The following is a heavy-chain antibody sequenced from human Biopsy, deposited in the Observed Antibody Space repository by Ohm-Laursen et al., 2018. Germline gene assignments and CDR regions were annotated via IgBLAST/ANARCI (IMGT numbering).Heavy chain of an antibody. V-gene: IGHV4-4*07. CDR1: GGSLSSYS. J-gene: IGHJ5*02. CDR2: IYTSGIT. CDR3: ARDRDRRGWFDP. D-gene: IGHD1-14*01. Sequence: GTLSLTCTVSGGSLSSYSWSWIRQPAGKGLEWIGQIYTSGITNYNPSLKSRVTMSVDTSKNKFSLRVSSVTAADTAVYYCARDRDRRGWFDPWGQGTLVTVPS.